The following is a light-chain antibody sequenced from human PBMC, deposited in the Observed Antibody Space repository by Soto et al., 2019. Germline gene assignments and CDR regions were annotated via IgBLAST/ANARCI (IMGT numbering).Light chain of an antibody. Sequence: QSVLTQPASVSGSPGQSITIPCTGTSSDVGGYNYVSWYQQHPGKAPKLMIYDVSNRPSGVSNRFSGSKSGNTASLTISGLQAVDEADSYCSSYTSSSTRVFGTGTKVTVL. CDR1: SSDVGGYNY. J-gene: IGLJ1*01. CDR2: DVS. V-gene: IGLV2-14*01. CDR3: SSYTSSSTRV.